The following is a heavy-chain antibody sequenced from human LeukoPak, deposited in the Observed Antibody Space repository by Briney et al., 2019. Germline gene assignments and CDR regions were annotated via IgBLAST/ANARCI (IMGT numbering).Heavy chain of an antibody. J-gene: IGHJ4*02. CDR3: ARSQRGYSYGEH. V-gene: IGHV3-74*01. CDR2: VDNDGSGT. Sequence: GGSLRLSCAASGFTFSTYWMHWVRQAPGKGLVWLSRVDNDGSGTSHADSVKGRFTISRDDGKNILFLQMDSLRAEDTAVYFCARSQRGYSYGEHWGQGTPVTASS. D-gene: IGHD5-18*01. CDR1: GFTFSTYW.